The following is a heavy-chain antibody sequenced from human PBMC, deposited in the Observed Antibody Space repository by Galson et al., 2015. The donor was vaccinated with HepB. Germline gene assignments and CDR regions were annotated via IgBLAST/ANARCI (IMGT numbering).Heavy chain of an antibody. CDR2: IYTSGST. D-gene: IGHD3-10*01. J-gene: IGHJ6*02. CDR1: GGSISSGSYY. V-gene: IGHV4-61*02. Sequence: QVQLQESGPGLVKPSETLSLTCTVSGGSISSGSYYWSWIRQPAGKGLEWIGRIYTSGSTNYNPSLKSRVTMSVDTSKNQFSLKLSSVTAADTAVYYCANHYYGSGSYYSTSWGQGTTVTVSS. CDR3: ANHYYGSGSYYSTS.